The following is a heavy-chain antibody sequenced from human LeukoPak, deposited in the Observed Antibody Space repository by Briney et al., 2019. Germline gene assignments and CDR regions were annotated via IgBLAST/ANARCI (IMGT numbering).Heavy chain of an antibody. V-gene: IGHV4-31*03. Sequence: PSETLSLTCTVSGGSISSGGYYWSWIRQHPGKGLEWIGYIYYSGSTYYNPSLKSRVTISVDTSKNQFSLKLSSVTAADTAVYYCARVGYDYVWGSYRPYYFDYWGQGTLVTVSS. CDR1: GGSISSGGYY. J-gene: IGHJ4*02. D-gene: IGHD3-16*02. CDR2: IYYSGST. CDR3: ARVGYDYVWGSYRPYYFDY.